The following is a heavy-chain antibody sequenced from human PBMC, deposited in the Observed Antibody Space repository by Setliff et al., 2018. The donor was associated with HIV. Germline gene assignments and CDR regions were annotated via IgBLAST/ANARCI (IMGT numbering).Heavy chain of an antibody. CDR2: ISAYNGNT. CDR3: ARDLDSSGYGDAFDI. J-gene: IGHJ3*02. V-gene: IGHV1-18*01. CDR1: GYTFTSYG. D-gene: IGHD3-22*01. Sequence: ASVKVSCKASGYTFTSYGISWVRQAPGQGLEWMGWISAYNGNTNYAQKLQGRVTMTTDTSTSTAYMELRSLRSDDTAVYHCARDLDSSGYGDAFDIWGQGTMVTVSS.